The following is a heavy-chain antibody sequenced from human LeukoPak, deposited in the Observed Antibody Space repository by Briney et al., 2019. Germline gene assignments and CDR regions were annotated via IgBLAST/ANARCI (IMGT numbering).Heavy chain of an antibody. Sequence: SGGSLRLSCTASGFTFGDYAMSWVRQAPGKGLEWVGFIRGKAYGGTTEYAASVKGRFTISRDDSKSIAYLQMNSLKTEDTAVYYCTRDSAVDCSGGSSYSFDYWGQGTLVTVSS. CDR1: GFTFGDYA. J-gene: IGHJ4*02. V-gene: IGHV3-49*04. CDR3: TRDSAVDCSGGSSYSFDY. D-gene: IGHD2-15*01. CDR2: IRGKAYGGTT.